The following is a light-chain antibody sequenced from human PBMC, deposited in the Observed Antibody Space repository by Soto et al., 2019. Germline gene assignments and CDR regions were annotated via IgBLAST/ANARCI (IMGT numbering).Light chain of an antibody. J-gene: IGLJ2*01. V-gene: IGLV2-8*01. CDR1: SSDVGSYNY. CDR3: TSYAGSNNVV. CDR2: EVT. Sequence: QSALTQPPSASGSPGQSVTLSCTGTSSDVGSYNYVSWYHQHPGKAPKLMIYEVTKRPSGVPDRFSGAKSDNTASLTVSGLQAEDEADYYCTSYAGSNNVVFGGVTKLTVL.